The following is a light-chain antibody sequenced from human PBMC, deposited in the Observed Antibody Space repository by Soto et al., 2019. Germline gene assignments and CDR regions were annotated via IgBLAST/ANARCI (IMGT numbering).Light chain of an antibody. CDR1: QSVATN. Sequence: EIVMTQSPATPSVSPGERATPSCRASQSVATNLAWYQQKPGQPPRLLIYGASTRATGIPARFSGSGSGTEFTLTISSLQSVDFAVYSCQQYNNWPWTFGQGTKVDIK. V-gene: IGKV3-15*01. CDR3: QQYNNWPWT. J-gene: IGKJ1*01. CDR2: GAS.